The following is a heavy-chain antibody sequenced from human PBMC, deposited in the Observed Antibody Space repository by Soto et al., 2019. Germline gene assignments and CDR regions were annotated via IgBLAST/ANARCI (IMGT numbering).Heavy chain of an antibody. J-gene: IGHJ6*02. V-gene: IGHV1-69*13. D-gene: IGHD3-9*01. Sequence: ASVKVSCKASGGTFSSYAISWVRQAPGQGLEWMGGIIPIFGTANYAQKFQGRVTITADESTSTAYMELSSLRAEDTAVYYCARGDREGPDKRGGMDVWGQGTTVTVSS. CDR3: ARGDREGPDKRGGMDV. CDR2: IIPIFGTA. CDR1: GGTFSSYA.